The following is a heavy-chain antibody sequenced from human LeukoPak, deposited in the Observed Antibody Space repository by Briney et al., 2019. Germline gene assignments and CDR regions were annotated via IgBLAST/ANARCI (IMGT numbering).Heavy chain of an antibody. CDR1: GGSISSSSYY. J-gene: IGHJ4*02. Sequence: PETLSLTCTVSGGSISSSSYYWGWIRQPPGKGLEWIGSIYYSGSTYYNPSLKRRVTISVDTSKNQFSLKLSSVTAADTAVYYCARRQSSGYSYYFDYWGQGTLLSVCS. CDR2: IYYSGST. V-gene: IGHV4-39*01. CDR3: ARRQSSGYSYYFDY. D-gene: IGHD3-22*01.